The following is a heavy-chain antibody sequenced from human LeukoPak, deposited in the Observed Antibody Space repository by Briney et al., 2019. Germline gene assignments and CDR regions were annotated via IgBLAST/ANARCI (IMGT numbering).Heavy chain of an antibody. Sequence: EASVKVSCKASGYTFTSYYMHWVRQAPGQGLEWMGIINPSGGSTSYAQKFQGRVTMTRDTSTSTVYMELSSLRSEDTAVYYCARAGDYYGSGSYYRNNWFDPWGQGTLVTVSS. CDR3: ARAGDYYGSGSYYRNNWFDP. J-gene: IGHJ5*02. CDR2: INPSGGST. CDR1: GYTFTSYY. V-gene: IGHV1-46*01. D-gene: IGHD3-10*01.